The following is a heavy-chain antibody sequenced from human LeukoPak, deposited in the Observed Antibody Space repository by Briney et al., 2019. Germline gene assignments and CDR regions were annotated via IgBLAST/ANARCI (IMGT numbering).Heavy chain of an antibody. Sequence: QPGGSLRLSCAASGFTFSSYAMSWVRQAPGKGLEWVSAISGSGGSTYYADSVKGRFTISRDNSKNTLYLQMNSLRAEDTAAYYCVRDDDRPDNGLDYWGQGTLVTVSS. CDR2: ISGSGGST. CDR3: VRDDDRPDNGLDY. D-gene: IGHD3-22*01. V-gene: IGHV3-23*01. CDR1: GFTFSSYA. J-gene: IGHJ4*02.